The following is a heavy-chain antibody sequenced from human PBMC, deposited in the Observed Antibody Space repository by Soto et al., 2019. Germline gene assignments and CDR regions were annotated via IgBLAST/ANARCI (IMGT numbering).Heavy chain of an antibody. CDR1: GGSISSYY. Sequence: KPSETLSLTCTVSGGSISSYYWSWIRQPPGKGLEWIGYIYYSGSTNYNPSLKSRVTISVDTSKNQFSLKLSSVTAADTAVYYCARDRDFWSGYYEGYGMDVWGQGTTVTVSS. V-gene: IGHV4-59*01. D-gene: IGHD3-3*01. CDR2: IYYSGST. J-gene: IGHJ6*02. CDR3: ARDRDFWSGYYEGYGMDV.